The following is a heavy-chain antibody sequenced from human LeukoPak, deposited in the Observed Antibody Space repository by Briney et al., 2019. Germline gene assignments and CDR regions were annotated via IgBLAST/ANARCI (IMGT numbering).Heavy chain of an antibody. CDR2: IYYSGST. CDR3: ARVAKYDFWSDDSPFDY. V-gene: IGHV4-59*01. J-gene: IGHJ4*02. Sequence: SETLSLTCTVSRGSISAYYWSWIRQPPGKGLQWIGSIYYSGSTNYNPSLKSRVTISVDTSKAQFSLKLSSVTAADTGIYYCARVAKYDFWSDDSPFDYWGQGTLVTVSS. D-gene: IGHD3-3*01. CDR1: RGSISAYY.